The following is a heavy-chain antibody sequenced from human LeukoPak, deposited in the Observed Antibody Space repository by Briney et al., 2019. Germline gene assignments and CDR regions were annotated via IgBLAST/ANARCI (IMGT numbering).Heavy chain of an antibody. J-gene: IGHJ4*02. Sequence: SETLSLTCTVSGGSISSSSYYWGWIRQPPGKGLEWIGSIYYSGSTYYNPSLKSRVTISVDTSKNQFSLKLSSVTAADTAVYYCARGRTDYYDSSGSRGDYWGQGTLVTVSS. V-gene: IGHV4-39*07. CDR3: ARGRTDYYDSSGSRGDY. CDR1: GGSISSSSYY. D-gene: IGHD3-22*01. CDR2: IYYSGST.